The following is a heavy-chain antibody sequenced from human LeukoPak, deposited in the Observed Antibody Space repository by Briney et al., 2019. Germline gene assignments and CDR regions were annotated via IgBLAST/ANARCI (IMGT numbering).Heavy chain of an antibody. CDR2: INHSGST. J-gene: IGHJ4*02. CDR1: GGSFSGYY. V-gene: IGHV4-34*01. D-gene: IGHD3-10*01. CDR3: ARCRPTMVRGVITYYFDY. Sequence: SETLSLTCAVYGGSFSGYYWSWIRQPPGKGLEWIGEINHSGSTNYNPSLKSRVTISVDTSKNQFSLKLSSVTAADTAVYYCARCRPTMVRGVITYYFDYWGQGTLVTVSS.